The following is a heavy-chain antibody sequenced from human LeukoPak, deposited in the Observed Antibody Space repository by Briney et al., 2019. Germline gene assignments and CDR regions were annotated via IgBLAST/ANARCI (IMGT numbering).Heavy chain of an antibody. CDR2: IYYSRRT. J-gene: IGHJ5*02. CDR1: GGSINNYY. CDR3: ARMEEGLGYCRGSGCYWLDP. D-gene: IGHD2-2*01. V-gene: IGHV4-59*01. Sequence: PSETLSLTCTVSGGSINNYYWTWIRQPPGKGLESIGFIYYSRRTIYNPSFESRVTISVDTSKNRFSLKLNSVTAADTAVYYCARMEEGLGYCRGSGCYWLDPWGQGTLVTVSS.